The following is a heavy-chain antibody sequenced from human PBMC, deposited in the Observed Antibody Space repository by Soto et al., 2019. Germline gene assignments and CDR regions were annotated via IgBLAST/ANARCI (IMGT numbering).Heavy chain of an antibody. D-gene: IGHD4-17*01. Sequence: VQLVQSGAEVKKPGSSVKVSCKASGGTFSSYTISWVRQAPGQGLEWMGRIIPILGIANYAQKFQGRVTITADKSTSTAYMELSSLRSEDTAVYYCARDTTVVTPHFDYWGQGTLVTVSS. CDR2: IIPILGIA. V-gene: IGHV1-69*08. J-gene: IGHJ4*02. CDR3: ARDTTVVTPHFDY. CDR1: GGTFSSYT.